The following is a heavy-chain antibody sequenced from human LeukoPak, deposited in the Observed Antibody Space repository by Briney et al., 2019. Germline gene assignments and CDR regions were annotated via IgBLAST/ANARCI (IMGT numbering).Heavy chain of an antibody. D-gene: IGHD6-19*01. V-gene: IGHV4-30-2*01. CDR1: GGSISSGGYS. CDR2: IYHSGST. J-gene: IGHJ4*02. CDR3: ARERRAGIFDY. Sequence: PSETLSLTCAVSGGSISSGGYSWSWIRQPPGKGLEWIGYIYHSGSTYYNPSLKSRVTISVDRSKNQFSLKLSSVTAEDTAVYYCARERRAGIFDYWGQGTLVTVSS.